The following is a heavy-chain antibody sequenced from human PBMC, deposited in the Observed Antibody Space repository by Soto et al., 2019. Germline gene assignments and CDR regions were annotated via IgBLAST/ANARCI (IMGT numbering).Heavy chain of an antibody. D-gene: IGHD2-2*01. J-gene: IGHJ6*02. CDR3: ARGRELVPAAMPYTYYYGMDV. CDR1: GGSISSGDYY. V-gene: IGHV4-30-4*01. Sequence: QVQLQESGPGLVKPSQTLSLTCTVSGGSISSGDYYWSWIRQPPGKGLEWIGYIYYSGSTYYNPSLKSRVTTSVDTSKNQFSLKLSSVTAADTAVYYCARGRELVPAAMPYTYYYGMDVWGQGTTVTVSS. CDR2: IYYSGST.